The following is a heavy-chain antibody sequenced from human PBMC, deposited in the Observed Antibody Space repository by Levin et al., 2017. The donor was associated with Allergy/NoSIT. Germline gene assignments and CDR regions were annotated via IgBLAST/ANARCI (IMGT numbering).Heavy chain of an antibody. Sequence: GGSLRLSCAASGFTFSSYAMHWVRQAPGKGLEWVAVISYDGSNKYYADSVKGRFTISRDNSKNTLYLQMNSLRAEDTAVYYCARDLVVVVDLRYYYGMDVWGQGTTVTVSS. CDR2: ISYDGSNK. J-gene: IGHJ6*02. D-gene: IGHD2-15*01. CDR1: GFTFSSYA. CDR3: ARDLVVVVDLRYYYGMDV. V-gene: IGHV3-30*04.